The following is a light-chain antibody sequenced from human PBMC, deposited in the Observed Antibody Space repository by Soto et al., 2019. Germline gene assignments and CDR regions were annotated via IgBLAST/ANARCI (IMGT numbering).Light chain of an antibody. V-gene: IGKV1-5*03. CDR2: KAS. J-gene: IGKJ1*01. Sequence: DIQMTQSPPTLSASVGDRVTISCRVSESITNWLAWYQHKPGKAPKLLIYKASSLESGVPSRFSGSGSGTEFTLTISSLQPDDFATYYCQQYKSPPWTFGQGTKVDIK. CDR1: ESITNW. CDR3: QQYKSPPWT.